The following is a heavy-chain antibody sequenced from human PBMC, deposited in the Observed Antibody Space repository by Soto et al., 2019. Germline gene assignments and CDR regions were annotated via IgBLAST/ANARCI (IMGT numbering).Heavy chain of an antibody. CDR2: IYYSGST. V-gene: IGHV4-31*03. CDR1: GGSISSGGYY. J-gene: IGHJ5*02. D-gene: IGHD3-9*01. CDR3: AGYFDWLHWFDP. Sequence: SETLSLTCTVSGGSISSGGYYWSWIRQHPGKGLEWIGYIYYSGSTYYNPSLKSRVTISVDTSKSQFSLKLSSVTAADTAVYYCAGYFDWLHWFDPWGQGTLVTVSS.